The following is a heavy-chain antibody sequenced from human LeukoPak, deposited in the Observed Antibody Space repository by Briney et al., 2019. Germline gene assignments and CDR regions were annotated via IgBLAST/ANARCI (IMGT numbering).Heavy chain of an antibody. Sequence: PGGSLRLSCAASGFTFSTYGMDWVRQAPGKGLEWVALISYDGTTKYYGDSVKGRFTISRDNSKNTVYLQMNSLRADDTAIYYCARHRDFGVITPWYDYWGQGTLVTVSS. J-gene: IGHJ4*02. CDR2: ISYDGTTK. D-gene: IGHD3-3*01. CDR1: GFTFSTYG. CDR3: ARHRDFGVITPWYDY. V-gene: IGHV3-30*03.